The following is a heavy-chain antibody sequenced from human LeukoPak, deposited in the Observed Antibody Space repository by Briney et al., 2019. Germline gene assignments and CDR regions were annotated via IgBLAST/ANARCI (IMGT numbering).Heavy chain of an antibody. V-gene: IGHV1-8*01. CDR1: GYTFASYD. CDR3: ARDSDRGSSGSGYGMDV. Sequence: GASVKVSCKASGYTFASYDINWVRQATGQGLEWMGWMNPNSGNTGYAQKFQGRVTITRNTSISTAYMELSSLRSEDTAVYYCARDSDRGSSGSGYGMDVWGQGTTVTVSS. D-gene: IGHD6-19*01. J-gene: IGHJ6*02. CDR2: MNPNSGNT.